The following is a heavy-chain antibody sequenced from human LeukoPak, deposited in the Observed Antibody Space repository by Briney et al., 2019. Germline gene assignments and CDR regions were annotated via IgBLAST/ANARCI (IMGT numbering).Heavy chain of an antibody. CDR1: GYSIGSGYF. Sequence: PSETLSLTCGVSGYSIGSGYFWAWIRQPPGKGLEGIGSMSYDGSTQYNPSLQSRVTISGDTSKNEFALKVTSVTAADTAVYYCARNVVVVVAGIPQSNWFDPWGQGTVVTVSS. CDR3: ARNVVVVVAGIPQSNWFDP. V-gene: IGHV4-38-2*01. D-gene: IGHD2-15*01. CDR2: MSYDGST. J-gene: IGHJ5*02.